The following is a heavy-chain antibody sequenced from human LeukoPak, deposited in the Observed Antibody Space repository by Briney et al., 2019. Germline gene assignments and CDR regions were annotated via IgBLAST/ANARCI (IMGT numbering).Heavy chain of an antibody. CDR2: IIPIFGTA. J-gene: IGHJ5*02. V-gene: IGHV1-69*01. CDR1: GGTFSSYA. D-gene: IGHD1-1*01. Sequence: SVKVSCKASGGTFSSYAISWVRQAPGQGLEWMGGIIPIFGTANYAQKFQGRVTITAVESMSTAYMELSSLRSEDTAVYYCARDRNWNVNMFDPWGQGTLVTVSS. CDR3: ARDRNWNVNMFDP.